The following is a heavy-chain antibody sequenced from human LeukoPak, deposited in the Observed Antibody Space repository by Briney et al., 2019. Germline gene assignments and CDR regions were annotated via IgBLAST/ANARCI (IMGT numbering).Heavy chain of an antibody. J-gene: IGHJ6*03. V-gene: IGHV1-46*01. CDR2: INPSGGST. CDR3: ARDFLELRSHSYYYYMDV. D-gene: IGHD1-7*01. Sequence: GASVKVSCKASGYTFTSYYMHWVRQAPGQGLEWMGIINPSGGSTSYAQKFQGRVTMTRDTSTSTVYMGLSSLRSEDTAAYYCARDFLELRSHSYYYYMDVWGKGTTVTVSS. CDR1: GYTFTSYY.